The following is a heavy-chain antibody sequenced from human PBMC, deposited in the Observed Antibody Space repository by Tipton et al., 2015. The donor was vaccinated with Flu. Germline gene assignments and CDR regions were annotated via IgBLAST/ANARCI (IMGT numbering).Heavy chain of an antibody. V-gene: IGHV3-7*01. CDR2: MNQDGSEI. Sequence: SLRLSCAASGFTFSSYWMSWVRQAPGKGLEWAANMNQDGSEINYVDAVKGRFTISRDNAKNSLYLQMNSLRAEDTAVYYCARDRGYSCFDYWGQGNLVTVSS. CDR3: ARDRGYSCFDY. J-gene: IGHJ4*02. CDR1: GFTFSSYW. D-gene: IGHD5-12*01.